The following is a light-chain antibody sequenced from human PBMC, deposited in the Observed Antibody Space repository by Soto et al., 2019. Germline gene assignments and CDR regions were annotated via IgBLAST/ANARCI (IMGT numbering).Light chain of an antibody. J-gene: IGKJ5*01. CDR1: QSVSSY. CDR3: QHRSNWIT. V-gene: IGKV3-11*01. CDR2: DAS. Sequence: EIVLTQSPATLSLSPGERATLSCRASQSVSSYLAWYQQKPGQAPRLLIYDASNRATCIPARFSGSGSGTDFTLTISSLEPEDFAVYYCQHRSNWITFGQGTRLEIK.